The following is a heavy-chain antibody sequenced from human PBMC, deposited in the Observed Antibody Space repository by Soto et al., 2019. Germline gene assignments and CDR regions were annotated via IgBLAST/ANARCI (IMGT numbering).Heavy chain of an antibody. J-gene: IGHJ4*02. CDR1: CGSFSGYY. CDR2: INHSVIT. CDR3: ARVGEYFREVLDY. V-gene: IGHV4-34*01. Sequence: PSETLSLTCAVYCGSFSGYYWSWIRQPPGNGLYCIGEINHSVITNXXPSLKSRXXISVDTSKNHXSLKLXSVTAAYTASXYCARVGEYFREVLDYWRQETLVTVSS. D-gene: IGHD3-10*01.